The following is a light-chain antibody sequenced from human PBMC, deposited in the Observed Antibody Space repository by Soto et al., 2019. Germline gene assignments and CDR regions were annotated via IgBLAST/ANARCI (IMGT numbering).Light chain of an antibody. Sequence: DIVMTQSPDSLAVSLGERATINCQSSQSVLYSSNNKNYLAWYQQKPGQPPKLLIYWASTRESGVPDRFSGSGSGTDFTLTISSLQAEDVAVYYCQHYYSTPRTFGQGTKVDIK. CDR1: QSVLYSSNNKNY. CDR2: WAS. CDR3: QHYYSTPRT. V-gene: IGKV4-1*01. J-gene: IGKJ1*01.